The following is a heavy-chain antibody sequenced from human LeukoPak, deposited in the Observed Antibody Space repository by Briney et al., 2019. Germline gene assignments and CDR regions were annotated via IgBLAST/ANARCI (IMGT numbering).Heavy chain of an antibody. CDR1: GFTFSTYN. J-gene: IGHJ4*02. D-gene: IGHD1-26*01. Sequence: QPGGSLRLSCAASGFTFSTYNMNWVRQAPGKGLEWVSYTISRDNAKNSLYLQMNSLRAEDTALYYCARQWGVGSRYFDVWGQGTLVTVSS. CDR3: ARQWGVGSRYFDV. V-gene: IGHV3-48*01.